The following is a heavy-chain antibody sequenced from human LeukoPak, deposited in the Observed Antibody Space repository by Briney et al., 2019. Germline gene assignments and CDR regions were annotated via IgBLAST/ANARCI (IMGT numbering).Heavy chain of an antibody. D-gene: IGHD2-2*01. Sequence: WGSLRLSCAASGFSFSPTWMHWVRQRPGQGLVWVARITSDGTSISYAESVKGRFTISRDNAKNTLYLQMNSLRVDDTAIYYCARDWYHAIDYWGQGTLVTVSS. J-gene: IGHJ4*02. CDR3: ARDWYHAIDY. CDR1: GFSFSPTW. V-gene: IGHV3-74*03. CDR2: ITSDGTSI.